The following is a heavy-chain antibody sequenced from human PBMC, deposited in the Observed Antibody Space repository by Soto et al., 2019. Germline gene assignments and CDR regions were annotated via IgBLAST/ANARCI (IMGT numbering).Heavy chain of an antibody. J-gene: IGHJ6*02. V-gene: IGHV1-69*01. CDR2: IIPIFGTA. CDR3: ARDPLSGSAEHAYYYYYGMDV. CDR1: GGSFSGYA. Sequence: GXSVKVACNAAGGSFSGYASIWVRQNPGQGLEWMGGIIPIFGTANYAQKFQGRVTITADESTSTAYMELSSLRSEDTAVYYCARDPLSGSAEHAYYYYYGMDVWGQGTTVTVSS. D-gene: IGHD1-26*01.